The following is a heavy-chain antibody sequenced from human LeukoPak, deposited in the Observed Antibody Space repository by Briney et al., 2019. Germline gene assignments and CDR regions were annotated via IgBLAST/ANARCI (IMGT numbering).Heavy chain of an antibody. D-gene: IGHD1-20*01. CDR2: IIPIFGTA. CDR1: GGTFSSYA. CDR3: ATMTNPSGITGTTNGIELDY. J-gene: IGHJ4*02. V-gene: IGHV1-69*13. Sequence: ASVKVSCKASGGTFSSYAISWVRQAPGQGLEWMGGIIPIFGTANYAQKFQGRVTITADESTSTAYMELSSLRSEDTAVYYCATMTNPSGITGTTNGIELDYWGQRTLVTVSS.